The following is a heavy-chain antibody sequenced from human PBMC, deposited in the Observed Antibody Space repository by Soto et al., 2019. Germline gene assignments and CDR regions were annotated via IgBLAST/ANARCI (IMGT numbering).Heavy chain of an antibody. Sequence: EAQLVESGGGVVQPGGSLRLSCAASGFTLSHYWMHWVRQAPGKGLVWVSRTDVDGGVNLYADSVKGRFTASRENAKNTVYLQMNSLRVDDTAVYYCAADRPHRRIDPWGQGTLVTVSS. V-gene: IGHV3-74*01. CDR2: TDVDGGVN. J-gene: IGHJ5*02. CDR3: AADRPHRRIDP. CDR1: GFTLSHYW.